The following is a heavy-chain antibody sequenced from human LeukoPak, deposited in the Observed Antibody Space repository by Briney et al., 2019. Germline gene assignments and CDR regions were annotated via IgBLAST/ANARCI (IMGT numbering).Heavy chain of an antibody. Sequence: GGSLRLSCAASGFSFSTYDMHWVRQAPGKGLEWVAVISYDGSNKYYADSVKGRFTISRDNSKNTLYLQMNSLRAEDTAVYYCAKGTHYDSSGYYYYWGQGTLVTVSS. D-gene: IGHD3-22*01. CDR1: GFSFSTYD. CDR2: ISYDGSNK. J-gene: IGHJ4*02. CDR3: AKGTHYDSSGYYYY. V-gene: IGHV3-30*18.